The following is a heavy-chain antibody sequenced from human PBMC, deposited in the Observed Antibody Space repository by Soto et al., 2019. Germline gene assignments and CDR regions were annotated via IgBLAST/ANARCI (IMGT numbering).Heavy chain of an antibody. CDR1: GYTFTGYY. D-gene: IGHD2-15*01. CDR2: INPNSGGT. V-gene: IGHV1-2*02. CDR3: ARVPEGYCSGGSCYDLDY. J-gene: IGHJ4*02. Sequence: ASVKVSCKASGYTFTGYYMHWVRQAPGQGLEWMGWINPNSGGTNYAQKFQGKVTMTRDTSISTAYMELSRLRSDDTAVYYCARVPEGYCSGGSCYDLDYWGQGTLVTVSS.